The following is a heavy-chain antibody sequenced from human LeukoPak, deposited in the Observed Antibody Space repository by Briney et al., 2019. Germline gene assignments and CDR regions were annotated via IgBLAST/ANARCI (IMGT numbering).Heavy chain of an antibody. CDR1: GGSVSSGSYY. Sequence: PSETLSLTCTVSGGSVSSGSYYWSWIRQPPGKGLEWIGYIYYRGSTNYNPPLKSRVTLSVDTSKNQFSLKLSSVTAADTAVYYCARAHSSGRTFDSWGQGTLVTVSS. J-gene: IGHJ4*02. CDR3: ARAHSSGRTFDS. V-gene: IGHV4-61*01. D-gene: IGHD6-19*01. CDR2: IYYRGST.